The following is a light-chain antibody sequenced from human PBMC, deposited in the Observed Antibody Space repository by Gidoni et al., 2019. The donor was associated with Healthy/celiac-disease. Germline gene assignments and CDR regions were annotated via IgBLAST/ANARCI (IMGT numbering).Light chain of an antibody. Sequence: IQMTQSPSSLSASVGDRVTITCRASQSISSYLNWYPQKPGKAPKLLIYAASSLQSGVPSRFSGSGSGKDFTLTISSLQPEDFATYYCQQSYSTPPTFXGXTKVXIK. J-gene: IGKJ4*01. CDR1: QSISSY. V-gene: IGKV1-39*01. CDR2: AAS. CDR3: QQSYSTPPT.